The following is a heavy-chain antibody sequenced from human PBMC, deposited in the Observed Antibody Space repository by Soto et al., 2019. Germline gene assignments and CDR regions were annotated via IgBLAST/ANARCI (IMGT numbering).Heavy chain of an antibody. V-gene: IGHV4-30-2*01. CDR1: RGSVISGGYT. CDR2: IYHSGST. CDR3: ARGIKYYYDSSGLLYYFDY. Sequence: WLTCAFGRGSVISGGYTCRWIRQPPGKCLEWIGYIYHSGSTYYNPSLKSRVTISVDRSKNQFSLKLSSVTAADTAVYYCARGIKYYYDSSGLLYYFDYRGQGTLVTVSS. J-gene: IGHJ4*02. D-gene: IGHD3-22*01.